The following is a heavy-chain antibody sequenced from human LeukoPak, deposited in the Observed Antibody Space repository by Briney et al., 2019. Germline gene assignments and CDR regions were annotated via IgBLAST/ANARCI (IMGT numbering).Heavy chain of an antibody. V-gene: IGHV3-23*01. CDR3: TKSRISFSGQADH. J-gene: IGHJ4*02. CDR2: ISGSGGST. D-gene: IGHD5-12*01. CDR1: GFTFSSYA. Sequence: GGSLTLSCAASGFTFSSYAMSWVRQAPGKGLEWVSAISGSGGSTYYADSVKGRFTISRDNAKNSLYLQMNSLRAEDTAVYYCTKSRISFSGQADHWGQGTLVTVSS.